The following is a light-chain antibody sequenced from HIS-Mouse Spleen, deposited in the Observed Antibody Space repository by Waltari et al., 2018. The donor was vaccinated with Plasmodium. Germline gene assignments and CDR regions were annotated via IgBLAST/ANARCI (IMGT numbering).Light chain of an antibody. CDR1: SLTKKY. Sequence: SYELTQPPSVSVSPGQTARITCSGDSLTKKYAYWYQQKSGQAPVLVIYADSKRPSGIPEGFFGSSSGTMATLTISGAQVEDEADYYCYSTDSSGNHRVFGGGTKLTVL. CDR2: ADS. V-gene: IGLV3-10*01. CDR3: YSTDSSGNHRV. J-gene: IGLJ3*02.